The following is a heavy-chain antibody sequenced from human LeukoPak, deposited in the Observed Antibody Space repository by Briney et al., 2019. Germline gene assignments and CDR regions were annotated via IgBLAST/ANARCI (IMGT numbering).Heavy chain of an antibody. D-gene: IGHD6-19*01. Sequence: PGGSLRLSCAASGFTFSSYEMIWVRQAPGKGLEWVSYIDSSGSTIYYADSVKGRFTISRDNAKNSLYLQMNSLRAEDTALYYCARDKEDWLVNYLGYWGQGTLVTVSS. CDR2: IDSSGSTI. CDR1: GFTFSSYE. CDR3: ARDKEDWLVNYLGY. V-gene: IGHV3-48*03. J-gene: IGHJ4*02.